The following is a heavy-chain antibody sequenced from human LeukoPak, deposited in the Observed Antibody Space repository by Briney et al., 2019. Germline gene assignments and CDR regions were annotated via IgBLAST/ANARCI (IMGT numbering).Heavy chain of an antibody. D-gene: IGHD1-26*01. CDR3: ARGPTRDAFDI. V-gene: IGHV3-7*01. CDR1: GFTFSSYW. Sequence: GGSLRLSCAASGFTFSSYWMTWVRQAPGKGLEWVGNIKQDGSAKYDVDSVRGRFTISRDNAKNSVYLQMNNLRAEDTAVYYCARGPTRDAFDIWGQGTMVTVSS. CDR2: IKQDGSAK. J-gene: IGHJ3*02.